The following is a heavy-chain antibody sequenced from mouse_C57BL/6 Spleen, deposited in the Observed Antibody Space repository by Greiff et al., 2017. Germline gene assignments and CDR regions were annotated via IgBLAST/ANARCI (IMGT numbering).Heavy chain of an antibody. J-gene: IGHJ4*01. Sequence: QVQLQQSGAELVKPGASVKLSCKASGYTFTSYWMHWVKQRPGRGLEWIGRIDPNSGGTKYNEKFKSKATLTVDKPSSTAYMQLSSLTSEDSAVYYCARGLYSNYEDYYAMDYWGQGTSVTVSS. CDR2: IDPNSGGT. CDR1: GYTFTSYW. CDR3: ARGLYSNYEDYYAMDY. D-gene: IGHD2-5*01. V-gene: IGHV1-72*01.